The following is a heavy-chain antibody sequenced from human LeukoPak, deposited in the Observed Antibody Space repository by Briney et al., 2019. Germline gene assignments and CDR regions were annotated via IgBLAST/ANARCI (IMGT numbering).Heavy chain of an antibody. J-gene: IGHJ4*02. V-gene: IGHV1-18*01. CDR3: ARDSRRRPYYYDSSGYYSY. Sequence: ASVKVSCKASGYTFTSYGISWVRQAPGQGLEWMGWISAYNGNTNYAQKLQGRVTMTTDTSTSTAYMELRSLRSDDTAVYYCARDSRRRPYYYDSSGYYSYWGQGTLVTVSS. D-gene: IGHD3-22*01. CDR1: GYTFTSYG. CDR2: ISAYNGNT.